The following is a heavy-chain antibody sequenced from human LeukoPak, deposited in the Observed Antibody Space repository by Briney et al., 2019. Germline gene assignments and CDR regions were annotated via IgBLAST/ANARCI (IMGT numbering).Heavy chain of an antibody. CDR2: INPNSGGT. J-gene: IGHJ4*02. Sequence: ASVKVSCKASGYTFTGYYMHWVRQAPGQGLEWMGWINPNSGGTNYAQKFQGRVTMTRDTSISTAYMELSRLGSDDTAVYYCARDRFYYDSTGLFDYWGQGTLVTVSS. V-gene: IGHV1-2*02. CDR1: GYTFTGYY. CDR3: ARDRFYYDSTGLFDY. D-gene: IGHD3-22*01.